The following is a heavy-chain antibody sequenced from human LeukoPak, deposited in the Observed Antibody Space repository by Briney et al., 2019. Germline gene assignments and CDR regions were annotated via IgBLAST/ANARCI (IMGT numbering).Heavy chain of an antibody. V-gene: IGHV3-23*01. D-gene: IGHD2-15*01. CDR1: GFTFSNYA. Sequence: GGSLRLSCAASGFTFSNYAIHWVRQAPGKGLEWVSIVGGSGVKTYYADSVKGRFTISRDNSKNTVYLQMNSLRAEDTAVYYCAKRGDCSGIRTYDYWGQGTLVTVSS. CDR3: AKRGDCSGIRTYDY. J-gene: IGHJ4*02. CDR2: VGGSGVKT.